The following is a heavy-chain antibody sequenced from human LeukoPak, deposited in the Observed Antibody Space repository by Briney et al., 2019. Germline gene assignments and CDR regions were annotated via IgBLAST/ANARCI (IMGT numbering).Heavy chain of an antibody. CDR3: ARLLAVAGTHAFDI. V-gene: IGHV4-39*01. CDR2: IYYSGST. Sequence: SETLSPTCTVSGGSISSSSYYWGWIRQPPGKGLEWIGSIYYSGSTYYNPSLKSRVTISVDTSKNQFSLKLSSVTAADTAVYYCARLLAVAGTHAFDIWGQGTMVTVSS. D-gene: IGHD6-19*01. J-gene: IGHJ3*02. CDR1: GGSISSSSYY.